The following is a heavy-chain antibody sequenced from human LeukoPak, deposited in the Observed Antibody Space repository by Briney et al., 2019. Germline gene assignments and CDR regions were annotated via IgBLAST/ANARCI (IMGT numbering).Heavy chain of an antibody. CDR3: ASRGIDIVVVTDFKSDAFDI. CDR1: GGSFSGYY. J-gene: IGHJ3*02. D-gene: IGHD2-21*02. V-gene: IGHV4-34*01. CDR2: INHSGST. Sequence: SETLSLTCAVYGGSFSGYYWSWIRQPPGKGLEWIGEINHSGSTNYNPSLKSRVTISVDTSENQFSLKLSSVTAADTAVYYCASRGIDIVVVTDFKSDAFDIRGQGTMVTVSS.